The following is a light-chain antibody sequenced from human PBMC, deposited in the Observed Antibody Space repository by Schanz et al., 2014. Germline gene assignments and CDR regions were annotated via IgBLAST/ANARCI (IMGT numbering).Light chain of an antibody. Sequence: VLTQSPATLSLSPGEGATLSCRASQSVGTNIAWYQQRPGQAPRLLIYDTSNRATGIPARFSGSGSGTDFTLTISRLEPEDFAVYYCQQYGSSPMYTFGQGTKLEIK. J-gene: IGKJ2*01. V-gene: IGKV3-20*01. CDR1: QSVGTN. CDR2: DTS. CDR3: QQYGSSPMYT.